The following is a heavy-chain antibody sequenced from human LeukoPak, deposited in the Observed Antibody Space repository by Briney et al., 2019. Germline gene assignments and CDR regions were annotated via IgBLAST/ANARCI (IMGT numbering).Heavy chain of an antibody. V-gene: IGHV4-30-2*01. J-gene: IGHJ5*02. CDR1: GGSISSGGYS. CDR2: IYHSGST. CDR3: ARDNARGTRGWFDP. D-gene: IGHD1-7*01. Sequence: SETLSLTCAVSGGSISSGGYSWSWIRQPPGKGLEWFGYIYHSGSTYYNPSLKSRVTISVDRSKNQFSLKLSSVTAADTAVYYCARDNARGTRGWFDPWGQGTLVTVSS.